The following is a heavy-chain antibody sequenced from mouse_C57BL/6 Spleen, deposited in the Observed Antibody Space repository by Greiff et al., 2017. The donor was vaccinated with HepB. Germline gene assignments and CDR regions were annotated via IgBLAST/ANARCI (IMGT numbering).Heavy chain of an antibody. V-gene: IGHV1-50*01. CDR1: GYTFTSYW. Sequence: QVQLQHPGAELVKPGASVKLSCKASGYTFTSYWMQWVKQRPGQGLEWIGEIDPSDSYTNYNQKFKGKATLTVDTSSSTAYMQLSSLTSEDSAVYYCARPLAYWGQGTLVTVSA. J-gene: IGHJ3*01. CDR2: IDPSDSYT. CDR3: ARPLAY.